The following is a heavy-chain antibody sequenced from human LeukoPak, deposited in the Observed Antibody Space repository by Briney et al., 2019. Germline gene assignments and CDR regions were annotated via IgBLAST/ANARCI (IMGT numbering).Heavy chain of an antibody. D-gene: IGHD6-19*01. CDR2: IYSGGST. Sequence: GGSLRLSCAASGFTVSFNYMSWVRQAPGKGLEWISVIYSGGSTYYADSVKGRFTISRDDSKNTLYLQMISLRAEDTAIYYCARAQWRTYSYYYMDVWGKGTTVTVSS. V-gene: IGHV3-53*01. J-gene: IGHJ6*03. CDR3: ARAQWRTYSYYYMDV. CDR1: GFTVSFNY.